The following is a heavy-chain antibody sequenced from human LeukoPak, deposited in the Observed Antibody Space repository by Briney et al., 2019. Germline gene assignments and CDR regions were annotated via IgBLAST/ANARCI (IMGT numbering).Heavy chain of an antibody. Sequence: SETLSLTCAVSGGSFGSGGYSWSWIRQPPGKGLEWSGEINHSGSTNYNPSLKSRVTISVDKSKNQFSLKLSSVTAADTAVYYCARRTTVTIPFGYWGQGTLVTVSS. D-gene: IGHD4-11*01. CDR2: INHSGST. CDR1: GGSFGSGGYS. J-gene: IGHJ4*02. V-gene: IGHV4-34*01. CDR3: ARRTTVTIPFGY.